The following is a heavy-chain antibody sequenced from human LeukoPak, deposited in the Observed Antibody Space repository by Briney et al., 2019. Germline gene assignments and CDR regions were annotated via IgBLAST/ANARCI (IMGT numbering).Heavy chain of an antibody. V-gene: IGHV1-2*02. J-gene: IGHJ3*02. Sequence: ASVKVSCKASGYTFTGYYMHWVRQAPGQGLEWMGWINPNSGGTNYAQKFQGRVTMTRDTSISTAYMELSRLRSDDTAVYYCARELLPHSSSWPAGAFDIWGQGTMVTVSS. CDR2: INPNSGGT. CDR3: ARELLPHSSSWPAGAFDI. D-gene: IGHD6-13*01. CDR1: GYTFTGYY.